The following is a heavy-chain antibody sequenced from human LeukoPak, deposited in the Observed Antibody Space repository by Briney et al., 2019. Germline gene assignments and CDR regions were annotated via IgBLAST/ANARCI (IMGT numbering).Heavy chain of an antibody. V-gene: IGHV4-59*01. CDR2: IYYSGST. Sequence: SETLSLTCTLSYGSISRYYWSWIRQPPGKGLEWIGYIYYSGSTNYNPSLKSRVTISVDTSKNHFSLKLSSVTAADTAVYYCASTKTPLSAHDVWGKGTTVTVSS. J-gene: IGHJ6*04. CDR3: ASTKTPLSAHDV. CDR1: YGSISRYY. D-gene: IGHD2/OR15-2a*01.